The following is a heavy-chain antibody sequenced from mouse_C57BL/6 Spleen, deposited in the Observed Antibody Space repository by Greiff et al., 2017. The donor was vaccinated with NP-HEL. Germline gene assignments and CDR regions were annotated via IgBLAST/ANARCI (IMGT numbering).Heavy chain of an antibody. Sequence: QVQLQQSGAELVKPGASVKLSCKASGYTFTSYWMQWVKQRPGPGLEWIGELDPSDSYPNSNQKFTGKATLTVDTSSSTAYMQLSSLTSEDSSVYYGVRNGNYVWFAYWGQGTLVTVSA. CDR2: LDPSDSYP. D-gene: IGHD2-1*01. J-gene: IGHJ3*01. V-gene: IGHV1-50*01. CDR3: VRNGNYVWFAY. CDR1: GYTFTSYW.